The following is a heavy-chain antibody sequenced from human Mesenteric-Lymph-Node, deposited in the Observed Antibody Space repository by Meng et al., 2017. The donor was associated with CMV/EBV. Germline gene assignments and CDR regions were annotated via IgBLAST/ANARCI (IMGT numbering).Heavy chain of an antibody. D-gene: IGHD2-2*01. J-gene: IGHJ4*02. CDR1: GGTVSSYA. CDR3: AREHCSSTSCFPNY. CDR2: ISAYNGNT. Sequence: SGGTVSSYAISWVRQAPGQGLEWMGWISAYNGNTNYAQKLQGRVTMTTDTSTSTAYMELRSLRSDDTAVYYCAREHCSSTSCFPNYWGQGTLVTVSS. V-gene: IGHV1-18*01.